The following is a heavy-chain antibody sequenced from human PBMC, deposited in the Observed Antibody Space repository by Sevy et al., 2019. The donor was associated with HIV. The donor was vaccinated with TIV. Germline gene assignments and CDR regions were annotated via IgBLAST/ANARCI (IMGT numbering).Heavy chain of an antibody. V-gene: IGHV1-69*13. CDR1: GGTFSSHA. CDR2: ISPIYGTI. CDR3: AREVTGTTYGFDP. Sequence: ASVKVSCKASGGTFSSHAISWVRQAPGQGLEWMGGISPIYGTINYAQKFQGRVTITADESTSTVYMVLSGLRPDDAAVYYCAREVTGTTYGFDPWGQGTLVTVSS. D-gene: IGHD1-7*01. J-gene: IGHJ5*02.